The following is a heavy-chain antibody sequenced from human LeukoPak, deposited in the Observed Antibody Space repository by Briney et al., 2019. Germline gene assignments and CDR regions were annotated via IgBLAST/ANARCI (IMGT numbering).Heavy chain of an antibody. CDR2: IYHSGST. CDR1: GCSISSGGYS. D-gene: IGHD5-24*01. Sequence: SSETLSLTCAVSGCSISSGGYSWSWIRQPPGKGLEWIGYIYHSGSTYYNPSLKSRVTISVDRSKNQFSLKLSSVTAADTAVYYCARTRMVMATMLPDAFDIWGQGTMVTVSS. J-gene: IGHJ3*02. V-gene: IGHV4-30-2*01. CDR3: ARTRMVMATMLPDAFDI.